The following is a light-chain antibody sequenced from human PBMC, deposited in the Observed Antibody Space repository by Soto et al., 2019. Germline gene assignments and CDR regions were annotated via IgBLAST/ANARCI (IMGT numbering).Light chain of an antibody. CDR1: SGDVGGYNY. J-gene: IGLJ1*01. V-gene: IGLV2-8*01. CDR2: DVN. Sequence: QSVLTQPPSASGSPGQSVTISFTGTSGDVGGYNYVSWYQQHPGKAPILMIYDVNKRPSGVHDRFSGSKSVNTAALTVSGLQDDDEADSYCISHAGRNNPVVFGTGTKLTVL. CDR3: ISHAGRNNPVV.